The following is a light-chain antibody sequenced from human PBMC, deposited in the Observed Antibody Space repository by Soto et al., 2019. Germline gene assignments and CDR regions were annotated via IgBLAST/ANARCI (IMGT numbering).Light chain of an antibody. Sequence: ILMTQSPSSLSASVGDRVTITCRASQSINNWLAWYQQKPGKAPKLLIYKTSDLESGVPSRFSGSGSGTEFSLTISSLQPDDFATYYCQQYKSFSLTFGGGTKVDIK. CDR3: QQYKSFSLT. V-gene: IGKV1-5*03. CDR2: KTS. CDR1: QSINNW. J-gene: IGKJ4*01.